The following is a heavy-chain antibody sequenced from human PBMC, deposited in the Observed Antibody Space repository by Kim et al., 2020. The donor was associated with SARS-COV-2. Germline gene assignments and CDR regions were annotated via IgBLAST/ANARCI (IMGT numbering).Heavy chain of an antibody. V-gene: IGHV1-69*13. Sequence: SVKVSCKASGGTFSSYAISWVRQAPGQGLEWMGGIIPIFGTANYAQKFQGRVTITADESTSTAYMELSSLRSEDTAVYYCARAARTYYDYVWGSYRYTEAEYYFDYWGQGTLVTVSS. J-gene: IGHJ4*02. CDR3: ARAARTYYDYVWGSYRYTEAEYYFDY. CDR1: GGTFSSYA. D-gene: IGHD3-16*02. CDR2: IIPIFGTA.